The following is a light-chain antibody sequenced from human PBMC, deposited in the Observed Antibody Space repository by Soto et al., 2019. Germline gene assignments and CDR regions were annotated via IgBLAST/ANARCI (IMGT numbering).Light chain of an antibody. CDR2: EVT. CDR1: SSDVGGYNY. Sequence: TQPPSASGSPGQSVTISCTGTSSDVGGYNYVSWYQQHPGKAPKLMIHEVTKRPSGVPDRFSGSKSGNTASLTVSGLQAEDEADYYCSSYAGSNNLVFGGGTQLTVL. J-gene: IGLJ2*01. CDR3: SSYAGSNNLV. V-gene: IGLV2-8*01.